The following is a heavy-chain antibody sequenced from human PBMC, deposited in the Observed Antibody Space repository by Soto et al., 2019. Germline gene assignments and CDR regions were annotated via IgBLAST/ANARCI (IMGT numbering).Heavy chain of an antibody. CDR2: ISSTTNYI. CDR1: GFTFTRYS. Sequence: EVQLVESGGGLVKPGGSLRLSCAASGFTFTRYSMNWVRQAPGKGLECVSSISSTTNYIYYGDSMKGRFTVSRENAKNSMYLEMNSLRAEDTAVYYCARESEDLTSNFDYWGQGTLVTVSS. J-gene: IGHJ4*02. V-gene: IGHV3-21*06. CDR3: ARESEDLTSNFDY.